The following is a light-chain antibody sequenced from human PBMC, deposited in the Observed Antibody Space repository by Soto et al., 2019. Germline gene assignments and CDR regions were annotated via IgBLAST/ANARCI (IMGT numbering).Light chain of an antibody. CDR3: QSYDSSLSVYV. CDR2: GNN. J-gene: IGLJ1*01. CDR1: SSNIGAGYD. V-gene: IGLV1-40*01. Sequence: QSVLTQPPSVSGAPGQRVTIPCTGSSSNIGAGYDVHWYQQLPGTAPKLLIYGNNNRPSGVPDRFSGSKSGTSASLAITGLQADDEADYYCQSYDSSLSVYVFGTGTKLTVL.